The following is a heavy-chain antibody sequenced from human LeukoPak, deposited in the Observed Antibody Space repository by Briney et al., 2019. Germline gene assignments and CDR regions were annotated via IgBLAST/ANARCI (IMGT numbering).Heavy chain of an antibody. CDR1: GFTFSSNY. D-gene: IGHD3-16*02. V-gene: IGHV3-53*04. CDR2: IYSGGST. J-gene: IGHJ4*02. Sequence: GRSLRLSCAASGFTFSSNYMSWVRQAPGKGVEWGSVIYSGGSTYSADSATGRFTISPYTCKNTLYLQMNSLRAEDDAVYYCARDPRELGELSNWGQGTLVTVSS. CDR3: ARDPRELGELSN.